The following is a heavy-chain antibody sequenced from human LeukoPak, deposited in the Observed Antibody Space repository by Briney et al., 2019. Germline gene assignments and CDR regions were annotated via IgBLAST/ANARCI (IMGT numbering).Heavy chain of an antibody. Sequence: QAGGSLRLSCAASGFTFSSYGMHRVRQAPGKGLEWVAAIWYDGSNKYYADSVKGRFTISRDNSKNTLYLQMNSLRAEDTAVYYCAKGAVKVVAASSIDYWGQGTLVTVSS. CDR1: GFTFSSYG. CDR3: AKGAVKVVAASSIDY. D-gene: IGHD2-15*01. J-gene: IGHJ4*02. V-gene: IGHV3-33*06. CDR2: IWYDGSNK.